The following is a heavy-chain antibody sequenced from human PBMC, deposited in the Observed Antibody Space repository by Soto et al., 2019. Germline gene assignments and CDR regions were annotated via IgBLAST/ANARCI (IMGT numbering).Heavy chain of an antibody. V-gene: IGHV3-30-3*01. J-gene: IGHJ4*02. Sequence: QVQLVESGGGVVQPGRSLRLSCAASGFTFSSYAMHWVRQAPGKGLEWVAVISYDGSNKYYADPVKGRFTISRDNSKNTLYLQMNSLRAEDTAVYYCAREGVGATSINFDYWGQGTLVTVSS. CDR1: GFTFSSYA. D-gene: IGHD1-26*01. CDR2: ISYDGSNK. CDR3: AREGVGATSINFDY.